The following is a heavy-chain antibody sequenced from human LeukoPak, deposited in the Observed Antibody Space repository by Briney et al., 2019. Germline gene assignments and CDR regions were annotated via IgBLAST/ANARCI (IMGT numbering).Heavy chain of an antibody. CDR3: ARDQGYCTNGVCYFDTVY. CDR1: GGTFISYA. V-gene: IGHV1-69*13. CDR2: IIPIFGTA. Sequence: ASVKVSCKASGGTFISYAISWVRQAPGQGLEWVGGIIPIFGTANYAQKFQGRVTITADESTSTAYMELSSLRSEDTAVYYCARDQGYCTNGVCYFDTVYWGQGTLVTVSS. J-gene: IGHJ4*02. D-gene: IGHD2-8*01.